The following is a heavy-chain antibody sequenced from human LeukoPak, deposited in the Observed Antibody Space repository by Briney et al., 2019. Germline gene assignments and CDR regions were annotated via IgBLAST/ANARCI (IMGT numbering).Heavy chain of an antibody. CDR1: VYTFTDYD. CDR2: INPNSGT. Sequence: GASVKVSCKASVYTFTDYDMHWVRQAPGQGLEWMGWINPNSGTNYAQKFQGRATMTRDTSISTAYMELTRPASDDTAVYYCARNRWMDYWGQGTLVTVSS. V-gene: IGHV1-2*02. D-gene: IGHD1-1*01. CDR3: ARNRWMDY. J-gene: IGHJ4*02.